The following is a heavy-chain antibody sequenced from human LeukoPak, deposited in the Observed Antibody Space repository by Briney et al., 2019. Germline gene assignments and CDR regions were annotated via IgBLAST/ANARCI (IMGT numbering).Heavy chain of an antibody. CDR2: ISGGAIRT. V-gene: IGHV3-23*01. D-gene: IGHD3-22*01. CDR3: VKEEAYHDAS. Sequence: HSGGSLRLSCAASGFTFSSYGMHWVRQAPGKGLEWVSAISGGAIRTYYADSVKGRFTISRDNSYNMLYLHMNNLRVEDTATYFCVKEEAYHDASWGQGTLVTVSS. J-gene: IGHJ5*02. CDR1: GFTFSSYG.